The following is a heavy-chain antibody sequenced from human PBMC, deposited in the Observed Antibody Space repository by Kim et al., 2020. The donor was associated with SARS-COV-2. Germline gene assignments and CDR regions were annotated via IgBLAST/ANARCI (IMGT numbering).Heavy chain of an antibody. D-gene: IGHD2-15*01. CDR3: ARSSHCSGGSCAWAFDY. Sequence: VKGRFTISRENAKNSLYLQMNSLRAGDTAVYYCARSSHCSGGSCAWAFDYWGQGTLVTVSS. V-gene: IGHV3-13*01. J-gene: IGHJ4*02.